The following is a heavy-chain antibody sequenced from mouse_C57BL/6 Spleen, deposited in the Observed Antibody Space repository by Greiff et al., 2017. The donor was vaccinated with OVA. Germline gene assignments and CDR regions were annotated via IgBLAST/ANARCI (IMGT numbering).Heavy chain of an antibody. V-gene: IGHV8-12*01. CDR1: GFSLSTSGMG. CDR3: AVTGTAAMDY. J-gene: IGHJ4*01. Sequence: QVTLKVSGPGILQSSQTLSLTCSSSGFSLSTSGMGVSWIRQPSGKGLEWLAHIYWDDDKRYNPSLKSRPTISKDTSRNQVFLKITSVDTADTATYYCAVTGTAAMDYWGQGTSVTVSS. CDR2: IYWDDDK. D-gene: IGHD4-1*01.